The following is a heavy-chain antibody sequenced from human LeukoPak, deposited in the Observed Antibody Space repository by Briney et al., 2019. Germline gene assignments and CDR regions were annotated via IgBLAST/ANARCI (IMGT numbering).Heavy chain of an antibody. CDR3: ARGGSYGPSTY. CDR1: GFTFSNYW. CDR2: IKQDGNEK. J-gene: IGHJ4*02. V-gene: IGHV3-7*04. Sequence: GGSLRLSCAASGFTFSNYWMSWVRQAPGKGLEWVANIKQDGNEKYYVDSVKGRFTISRDNAKNSLYLQMNSLRAEDTAVYYCARGGSYGPSTYWGQGTLVTVSS. D-gene: IGHD5-18*01.